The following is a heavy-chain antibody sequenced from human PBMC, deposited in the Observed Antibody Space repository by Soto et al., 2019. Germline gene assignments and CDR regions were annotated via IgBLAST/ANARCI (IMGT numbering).Heavy chain of an antibody. V-gene: IGHV3-21*01. CDR3: AIVPGGSTALVRIYY. CDR2: ISSSSSYI. Sequence: GGSLRLSCAASGFTFSSYSMNWVRQAPGKGLEWVSSISSSSSYIYYADSVKGRFTISRDNAKNSLYLQMNSLRAEDTAVYYCAIVPGGSTALVRIYYWGQGTLVPVSS. D-gene: IGHD1-26*01. J-gene: IGHJ4*02. CDR1: GFTFSSYS.